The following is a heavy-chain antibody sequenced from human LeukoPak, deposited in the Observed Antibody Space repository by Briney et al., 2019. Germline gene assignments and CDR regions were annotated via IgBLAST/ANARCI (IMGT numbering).Heavy chain of an antibody. J-gene: IGHJ4*02. Sequence: PSETLSLTCAVYGESSFSNYYWSWIRQTPGGALEWIGEINHSGYTNYDPSLKSRVTLSIDTSKNQFSLRLNSVTAADTAVYYCATIYGDFSDFDSWAQGILVTVSS. D-gene: IGHD4-17*01. CDR1: GESSFSNYY. CDR3: ATIYGDFSDFDS. V-gene: IGHV4-34*01. CDR2: INHSGYT.